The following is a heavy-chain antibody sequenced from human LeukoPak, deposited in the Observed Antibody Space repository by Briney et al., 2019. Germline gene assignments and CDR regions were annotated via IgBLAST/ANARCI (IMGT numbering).Heavy chain of an antibody. V-gene: IGHV1-18*01. CDR3: ASHNPVVHEGTYFDY. Sequence: ASVKVSCKASGYTFTSYGISWVRQAPGQGLEWMGWISAYNGNTNYAQKLQGRVTMTTDTSTSTAYMELRSLRSDDTAVCYCASHNPVVHEGTYFDYWGQGTLVTVSS. CDR2: ISAYNGNT. D-gene: IGHD1-1*01. CDR1: GYTFTSYG. J-gene: IGHJ4*02.